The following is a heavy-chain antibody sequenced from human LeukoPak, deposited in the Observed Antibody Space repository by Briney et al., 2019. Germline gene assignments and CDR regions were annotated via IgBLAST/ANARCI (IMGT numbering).Heavy chain of an antibody. CDR2: FDPKEGER. Sequence: ASVKVSCKVSGDTLTELSMHWVRQAPGKGLEWMGGFDPKEGERVYAQNFQGRFTMTEDTSSGTAYMELNSQRSEDTAVYYCTTREIAVEPAQTSMVRGVLWRSDFWGHGTLVTVSS. CDR3: TTREIAVEPAQTSMVRGVLWRSDF. V-gene: IGHV1-24*01. J-gene: IGHJ4*01. D-gene: IGHD3-10*01. CDR1: GDTLTELS.